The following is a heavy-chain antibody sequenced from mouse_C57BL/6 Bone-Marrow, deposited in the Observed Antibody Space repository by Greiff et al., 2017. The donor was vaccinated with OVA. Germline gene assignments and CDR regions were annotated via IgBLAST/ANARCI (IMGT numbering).Heavy chain of an antibody. V-gene: IGHV1-59*01. J-gene: IGHJ1*03. Sequence: QVQLQQPGAELVRPGTSVKLSCKASGYTFTSYWMHWVKQRPGQGLEWIGVIDPSDSYTNYNQKFKGKATLTVDTSSSTAYMQLSSLTSEDSAVYYCARWHYSNHWYFDFWGTGTTVTVSS. CDR2: IDPSDSYT. CDR3: ARWHYSNHWYFDF. D-gene: IGHD2-5*01. CDR1: GYTFTSYW.